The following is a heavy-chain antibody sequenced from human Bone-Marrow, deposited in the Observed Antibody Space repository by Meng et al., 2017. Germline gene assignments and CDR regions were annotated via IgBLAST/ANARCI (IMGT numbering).Heavy chain of an antibody. J-gene: IGHJ4*02. D-gene: IGHD3-22*01. V-gene: IGHV3-52*01. CDR1: GFTFSSSW. CDR2: IKCDGSEK. CDR3: ARSYDSSGYYYEYYFDY. Sequence: GESLKISCAASGFTFSSSWMHWVCQAPEKGLEWVADIKCDGSEKYYVDSVKGRLTISRDNAKNSLYLQVNSLRAEDMTVYYCARSYDSSGYYYEYYFDYWGQGTLVTVSS.